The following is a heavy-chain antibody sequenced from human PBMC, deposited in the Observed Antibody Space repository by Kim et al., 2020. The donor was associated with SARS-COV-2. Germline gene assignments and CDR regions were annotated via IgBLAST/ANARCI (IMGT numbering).Heavy chain of an antibody. J-gene: IGHJ5*02. CDR1: GASISSGGYS. V-gene: IGHV4-30-2*01. Sequence: SETLSLTCVVSGASISSGGYSWIWIRQPPGKDREWIVYSYYRGSTSYNTSLNRRATISPDSPKNQLSLNHRPLTGATTASYYGASVIWFGDNIKIWFDP. CDR3: ASVIWFGDNIKIWFDP. CDR2: SYYRGST. D-gene: IGHD3-10*01.